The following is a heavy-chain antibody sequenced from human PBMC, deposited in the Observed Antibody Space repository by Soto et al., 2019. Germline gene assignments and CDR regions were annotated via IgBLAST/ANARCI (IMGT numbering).Heavy chain of an antibody. D-gene: IGHD4-4*01. Sequence: SETLSLTFTVSGGSISSYYWSWIRKPPGKGLEWMGYIYYSGSTNYNPSLKSRVTISVDTSKNQFSLKLSSVTAADTAVYYCAREVRYYYYMDVWGKGTTVTVSS. J-gene: IGHJ6*03. CDR2: IYYSGST. CDR1: GGSISSYY. V-gene: IGHV4-59*01. CDR3: AREVRYYYYMDV.